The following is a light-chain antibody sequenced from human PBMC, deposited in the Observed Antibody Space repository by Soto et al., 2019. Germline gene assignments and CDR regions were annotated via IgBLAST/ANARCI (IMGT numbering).Light chain of an antibody. CDR1: SSDVGAYNY. J-gene: IGLJ2*01. CDR3: SSYTSSSTPVV. CDR2: EVS. Sequence: QSALTQPRSVSGSPGQSVTISCTGTSSDVGAYNYVSWYQQHPGRAPKLMIYEVSNRPSGVSNRFSGSKSGNTASLTISGLQAEDEADYYCSSYTSSSTPVVFGGGTKVTVL. V-gene: IGLV2-14*01.